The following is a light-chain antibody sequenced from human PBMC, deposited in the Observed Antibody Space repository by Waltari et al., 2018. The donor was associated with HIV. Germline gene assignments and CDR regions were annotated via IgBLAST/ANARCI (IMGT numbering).Light chain of an antibody. CDR1: QNIDSW. V-gene: IGKV1-12*02. Sequence: DIQMTQSPSSVSASLGDRVTITCRASQNIDSWLAWYQQKPGKAPKLLISDASNLQSGVPSRFSGGGSGTDFTLTIKNLQPEDFAFYYCQQGNRFPSITFGHGTRLEI. J-gene: IGKJ5*01. CDR3: QQGNRFPSIT. CDR2: DAS.